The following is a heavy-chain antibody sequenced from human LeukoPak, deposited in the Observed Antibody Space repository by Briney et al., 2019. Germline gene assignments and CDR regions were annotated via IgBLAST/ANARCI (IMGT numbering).Heavy chain of an antibody. V-gene: IGHV4-39*07. D-gene: IGHD5-12*01. CDR3: AYSGYGNYYMDV. Sequence: KASETLSLTCTVSGGSITSSSYYWGWIRQPPGKGLELIGTIYYSGSTYYNPSLKSRVTISVDTSKNQFSLKLSSVTAADTAVYYCAYSGYGNYYMDVWGKGTTVTVSS. CDR2: IYYSGST. J-gene: IGHJ6*03. CDR1: GGSITSSSYY.